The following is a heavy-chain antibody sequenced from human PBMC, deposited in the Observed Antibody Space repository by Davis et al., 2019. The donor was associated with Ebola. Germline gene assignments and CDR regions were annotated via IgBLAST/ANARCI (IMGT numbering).Heavy chain of an antibody. D-gene: IGHD1-1*01. CDR1: GGSISSSSYY. V-gene: IGHV4-39*01. CDR3: ARNWSPYNWFDP. CDR2: SYYSGST. Sequence: SETLSLTCTVSGGSISSSSYYWGWIRQPPGKGLEWIGSSYYSGSTYYNPSLKSRVTISVDTSKNQFSLKLSSVTAADTAVYYCARNWSPYNWFDPWGQGTLVTVSS. J-gene: IGHJ5*02.